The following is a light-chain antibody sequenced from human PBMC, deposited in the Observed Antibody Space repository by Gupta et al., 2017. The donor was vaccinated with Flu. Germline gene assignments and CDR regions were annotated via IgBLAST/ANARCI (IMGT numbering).Light chain of an antibody. CDR1: PASVSTSYY. Sequence: QTVVTQDPSFSVSPGGTVTLNCALSPASVSTSYYPSWFQQTPGQAPRTLIYSTNTRSSGVPDRFSGAILGNKAALTITGAQADDESDYYCVLFMGSRWVFGGGTKLTVL. CDR3: VLFMGSRWV. CDR2: STN. J-gene: IGLJ3*02. V-gene: IGLV8-61*01.